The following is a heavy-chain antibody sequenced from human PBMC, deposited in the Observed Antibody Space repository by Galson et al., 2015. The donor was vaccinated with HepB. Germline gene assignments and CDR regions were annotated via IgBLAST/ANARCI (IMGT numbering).Heavy chain of an antibody. CDR2: IRDKANNYAT. D-gene: IGHD3-16*01. CDR3: TRHAQVGDYDIFDN. J-gene: IGHJ4*02. Sequence: SLRLSCAASGFTFSDSAMQWVRQASGKGLEWVGRIRDKANNYATAYAVSVKGRFTISRDESKNTAYLQMNSLKTEDTAVYYCTRHAQVGDYDIFDNWGQGTLVTVSS. V-gene: IGHV3-73*01. CDR1: GFTFSDSA.